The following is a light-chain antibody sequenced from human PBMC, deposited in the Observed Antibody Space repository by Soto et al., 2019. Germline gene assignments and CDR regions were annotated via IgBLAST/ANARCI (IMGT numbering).Light chain of an antibody. CDR2: DSS. Sequence: EIVLTQSPGTLSLSPGERATLSCRASQTINNYVAWYQQKPGQAPRVLIYDSSIRANGVPDRFSGSGSGTDFTLSISRLEPEDFAVYYCQQYVDSPETFGGGTKVEIK. V-gene: IGKV3-20*01. CDR1: QTINNY. J-gene: IGKJ4*01. CDR3: QQYVDSPET.